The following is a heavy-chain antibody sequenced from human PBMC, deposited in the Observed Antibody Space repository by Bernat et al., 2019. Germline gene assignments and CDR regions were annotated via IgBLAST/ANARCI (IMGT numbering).Heavy chain of an antibody. CDR2: INKDGSAK. Sequence: EVYLVESGGGLVQPGGSLTLSCAASGFTFSTYWMSWVRQAPGKGLEWVANINKDGSAKYYVDSVKGRFTISRDNPKHSLYLQMNSLGAEDTAVYYCARGGVYGGIGTGGEDFWGQGTLVTVSS. CDR3: ARGGVYGGIGTGGEDF. V-gene: IGHV3-7*03. D-gene: IGHD4-23*01. J-gene: IGHJ4*02. CDR1: GFTFSTYW.